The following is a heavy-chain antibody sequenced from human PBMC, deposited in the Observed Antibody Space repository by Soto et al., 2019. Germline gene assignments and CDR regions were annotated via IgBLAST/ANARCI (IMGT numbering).Heavy chain of an antibody. Sequence: GGSLRLSCAASGFPVSTYSMYWIRQAPGKGLEWVALISYDGTKKDYADSVKGRFTISRDNSKNTQYLQMSSLRADDTAVYYCVKGEYYYDSSGYYPFDYWGQGTLVTVSS. J-gene: IGHJ4*02. CDR3: VKGEYYYDSSGYYPFDY. V-gene: IGHV3-30*14. CDR1: GFPVSTYS. D-gene: IGHD3-22*01. CDR2: ISYDGTKK.